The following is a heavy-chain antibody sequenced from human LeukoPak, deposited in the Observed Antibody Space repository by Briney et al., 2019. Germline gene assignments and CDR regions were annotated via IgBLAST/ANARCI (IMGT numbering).Heavy chain of an antibody. CDR2: IYTGGST. V-gene: IGHV3-53*01. Sequence: AGGSLRLSCAASGFIVSPNYMAWVRQAPGKGLEWVSAIYTGGSTYYADSVKGRFTISRDNSKNTRYLQMNSLRAEYTAVYYCARGVGPLQVVGYHYALDVWGQGTTVTVSS. CDR1: GFIVSPNY. D-gene: IGHD3-22*01. J-gene: IGHJ6*02. CDR3: ARGVGPLQVVGYHYALDV.